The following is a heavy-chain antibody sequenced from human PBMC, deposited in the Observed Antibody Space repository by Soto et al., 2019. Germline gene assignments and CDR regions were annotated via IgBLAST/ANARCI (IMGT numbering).Heavy chain of an antibody. CDR2: IYWDGDK. V-gene: IGHV2-5*02. D-gene: IGHD2-21*02. CDR1: GFSLSTNGVG. CDR3: THTYCAGDCRYYRYGMDV. Sequence: QITLEASGPALVKPTQTLTLTCTFSGFSLSTNGVGVGWIRQSPEKALEWLAIIYWDGDKRYRPSLMSRLTITKDTSKNQVVLTLNNMDPVDTATYYCTHTYCAGDCRYYRYGMDVWGQGTTVTVSS. J-gene: IGHJ6*02.